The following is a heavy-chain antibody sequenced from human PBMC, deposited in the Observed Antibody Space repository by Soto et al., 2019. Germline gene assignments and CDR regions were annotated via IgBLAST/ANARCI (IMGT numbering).Heavy chain of an antibody. J-gene: IGHJ4*02. Sequence: SETLSLTCAVSGGSISSGGYSWSWIRQPPGKGLEWIGYIYHSGSTYYNPSLKSRVTISVDRSKNQFSLKLSSVTAADTAVYYCARGESSSWYGGDYYFDDWGQGTLVTVSS. CDR3: ARGESSSWYGGDYYFDD. V-gene: IGHV4-30-2*01. CDR1: GGSISSGGYS. D-gene: IGHD6-13*01. CDR2: IYHSGST.